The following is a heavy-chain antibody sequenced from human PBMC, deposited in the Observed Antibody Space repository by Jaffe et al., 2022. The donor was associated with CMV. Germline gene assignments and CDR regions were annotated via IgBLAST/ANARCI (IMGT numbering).Heavy chain of an antibody. D-gene: IGHD1-26*01. Sequence: EVQLVESGGVLVKPGGSLRLSCAASGFTFSNAYMNWVRQPPGKGLEWVGRIKRKTDGETTDYAAPVKGRFTISRDDSKTTLYLEINTLKTEDTAIYYCVTTLIVGAEGKGYWGPGTLLTVSS. V-gene: IGHV3-15*01. CDR3: VTTLIVGAEGKGY. J-gene: IGHJ4*02. CDR2: IKRKTDGETT. CDR1: GFTFSNAY.